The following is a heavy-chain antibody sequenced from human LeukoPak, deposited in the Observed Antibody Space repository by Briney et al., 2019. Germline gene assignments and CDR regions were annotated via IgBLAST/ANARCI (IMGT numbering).Heavy chain of an antibody. Sequence: PSETLSLTCTVSGGSISSYYWSWIRQPPGKGLEWIGYIYYSGSTNYNPSLKSRVTISVDTSKNQFSLKLSSVTAADTAVYYCARRGYCSSTTCYAFDYWGQGALVTVSS. V-gene: IGHV4-59*01. CDR3: ARRGYCSSTTCYAFDY. CDR2: IYYSGST. D-gene: IGHD2-2*01. CDR1: GGSISSYY. J-gene: IGHJ4*02.